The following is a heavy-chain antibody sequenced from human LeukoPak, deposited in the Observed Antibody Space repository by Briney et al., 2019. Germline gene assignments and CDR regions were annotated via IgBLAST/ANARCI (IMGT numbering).Heavy chain of an antibody. CDR3: ANLLKWELHPGPFDY. V-gene: IGHV3-23*01. Sequence: PGGSLRLSCAASGFTFSSYAMSWVRQAPGKGLEWVSAISGSGGSTYYADSVKGRFTISRDNSKNTLYLQMNSLRAEDTAVYYCANLLKWELHPGPFDYWGQGTLVTVSS. D-gene: IGHD1-26*01. CDR2: ISGSGGST. J-gene: IGHJ4*02. CDR1: GFTFSSYA.